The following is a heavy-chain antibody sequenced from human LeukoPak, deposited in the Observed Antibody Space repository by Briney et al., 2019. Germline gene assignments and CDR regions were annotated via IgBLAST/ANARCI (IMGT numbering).Heavy chain of an antibody. CDR3: ARDGGSGSFRAEYFQH. V-gene: IGHV3-66*01. CDR2: IYSGGST. CDR1: GFTVSSNY. Sequence: GGSLRLSCAASGFTVSSNYMSWVRQAPGKGLEWVSVIYSGGSTYYADSVKGRFTISRDNSKNTLYLQMGSLRAEDMAVYYCARDGGSGSFRAEYFQHWGQGTLVTVSS. J-gene: IGHJ1*01. D-gene: IGHD3-10*01.